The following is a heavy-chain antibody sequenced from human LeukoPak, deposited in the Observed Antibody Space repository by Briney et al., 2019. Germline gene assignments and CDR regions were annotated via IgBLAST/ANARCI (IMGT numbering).Heavy chain of an antibody. J-gene: IGHJ3*02. V-gene: IGHV4-39*02. CDR1: GGSIRGSSYY. CDR3: ARRHYYDSRGAFDI. CDR2: IYYSGST. Sequence: SETLSLTCTVSGGSIRGSSYYWGWIRQPPGKGLEWIGSIYYSGSTYYNPSLKSRVTISVGTSKNHFSLKLSSVTAADTAVYYCARRHYYDSRGAFDIWGQETMVTVSS. D-gene: IGHD3-22*01.